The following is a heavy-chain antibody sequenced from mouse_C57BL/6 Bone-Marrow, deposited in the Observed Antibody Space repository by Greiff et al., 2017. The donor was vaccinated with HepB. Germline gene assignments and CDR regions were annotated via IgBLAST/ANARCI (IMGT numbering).Heavy chain of an antibody. CDR3: ARTRGYGSSHDWYFDV. Sequence: VQLQQSGAELMKPGASVKLSCKATGYTFTGYWIEWVKQRPGHGLEWIGEILPGSGSTNYNEKFKGKATFTADTSSNTAYMQLSSLTTEDSAIYYYARTRGYGSSHDWYFDVWGTGTTVTVSS. J-gene: IGHJ1*03. D-gene: IGHD1-1*01. CDR2: ILPGSGST. V-gene: IGHV1-9*01. CDR1: GYTFTGYW.